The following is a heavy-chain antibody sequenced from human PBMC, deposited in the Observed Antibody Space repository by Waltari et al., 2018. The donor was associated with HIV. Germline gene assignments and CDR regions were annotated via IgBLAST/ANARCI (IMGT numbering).Heavy chain of an antibody. Sequence: EVRLVESGVALVQPGESLRLPCAAGGFAFTTYRRKCVRQAPGTGLVWVSRINTDVTTTTYADSVRGRFTISRDNAKNTLDLQMNSLKADDTAVYYCARANVFLRFGEFSNYGMDVWGQGTMVTVSS. D-gene: IGHD3-10*01. CDR3: ARANVFLRFGEFSNYGMDV. J-gene: IGHJ6*02. V-gene: IGHV3-74*01. CDR1: GFAFTTYR. CDR2: INTDVTTT.